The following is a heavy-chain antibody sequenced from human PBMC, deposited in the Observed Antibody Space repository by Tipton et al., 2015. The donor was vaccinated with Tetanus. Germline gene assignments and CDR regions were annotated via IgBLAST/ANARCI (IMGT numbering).Heavy chain of an antibody. D-gene: IGHD4-23*01. J-gene: IGHJ5*02. CDR3: TRDSHPTTGIIPS. V-gene: IGHV3-53*01. CDR1: GFTVTGNY. CDR2: IYSGGDT. Sequence: SLRLSCAASGFTVTGNYMSWVRQAPGKGLEWVSVIYSGGDTYYADSVKGRFTISRDNSKNTLYLQMNSLRVEDTAVHYCTRDSHPTTGIIPSWGQGTLVTVSS.